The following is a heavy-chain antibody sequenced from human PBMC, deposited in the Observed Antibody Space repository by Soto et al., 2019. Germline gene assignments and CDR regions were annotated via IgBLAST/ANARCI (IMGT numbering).Heavy chain of an antibody. CDR3: ARDLGSVAVAGTATPIAY. CDR2: ISYDGSNK. V-gene: IGHV3-30-3*01. CDR1: GFTFSSYA. J-gene: IGHJ4*02. Sequence: GGSLRLSCAACGFTFSSYAMHWVRQAPGKGLEWVAVISYDGSNKYYADSVKGRFTISRDNSKNTLYLQMNSLRAEDTAVYYCARDLGSVAVAGTATPIAYWGQGTLVTVSS. D-gene: IGHD6-19*01.